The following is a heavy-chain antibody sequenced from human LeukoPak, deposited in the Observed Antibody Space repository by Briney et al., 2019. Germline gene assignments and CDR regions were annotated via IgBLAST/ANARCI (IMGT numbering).Heavy chain of an antibody. V-gene: IGHV3-21*01. CDR1: GFTFSSYS. CDR2: ISSSSSYI. CDR3: ARVYRPRERILWFGEFGAYDAFDI. J-gene: IGHJ3*02. Sequence: PGGSLRLSCAASGFTFSSYSMNWVRQAPGKGLEWVSSISSSSSYIYYADSVKGRFTISRDNAKNSLYLQMNSLRAEDTAVYYCARVYRPRERILWFGEFGAYDAFDIWGQGTMVTVSS. D-gene: IGHD3-10*01.